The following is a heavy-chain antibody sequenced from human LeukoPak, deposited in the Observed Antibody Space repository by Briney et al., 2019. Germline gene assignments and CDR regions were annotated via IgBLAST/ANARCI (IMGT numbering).Heavy chain of an antibody. V-gene: IGHV3-33*01. CDR1: GFTFSSYG. J-gene: IGHJ4*02. Sequence: GGSLRLSCAASGFTFSSYGMHWVRQAPGKGLEWVAVIWYDGSNKYYADSVKGRFTISRDNSKNTLYLQMNSLRAEDTAVYYCARDQGSSGYYPDFHFDYWGQGTLVTVSS. CDR3: ARDQGSSGYYPDFHFDY. CDR2: IWYDGSNK. D-gene: IGHD3-22*01.